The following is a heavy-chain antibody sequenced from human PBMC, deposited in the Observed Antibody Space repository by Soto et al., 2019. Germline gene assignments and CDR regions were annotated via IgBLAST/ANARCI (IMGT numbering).Heavy chain of an antibody. Sequence: QVQLVESGGGVVQPGRSLRLSCSASGFSFSIHGMHWVRQPPGKGLEWVALVWYDGSNENYADSVKGRFTISRDNSKNTLYLEMNSLTAEDTAVYYCARVPKLGDSGSHYDYWGQGTLVTVSA. J-gene: IGHJ4*02. CDR2: VWYDGSNE. V-gene: IGHV3-33*01. CDR3: ARVPKLGDSGSHYDY. CDR1: GFSFSIHG. D-gene: IGHD3-10*01.